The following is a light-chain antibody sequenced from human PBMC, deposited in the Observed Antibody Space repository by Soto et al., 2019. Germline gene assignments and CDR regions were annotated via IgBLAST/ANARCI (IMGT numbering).Light chain of an antibody. J-gene: IGLJ1*01. V-gene: IGLV2-23*01. CDR2: EGH. CDR3: CLYVGATTYV. CDR1: SGYVGTYSL. Sequence: QSALAQPASVSGPPGQSITISCTGASGYVGTYSLVSWYQQHPGKAPKVVIYEGHKRPSGVPDRFSGSTSVNTASLTISGLQTDDEADYYCCLYVGATTYVFGTGTKLTVL.